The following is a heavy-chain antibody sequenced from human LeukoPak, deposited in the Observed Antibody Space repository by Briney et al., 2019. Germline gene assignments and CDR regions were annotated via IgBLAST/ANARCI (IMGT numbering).Heavy chain of an antibody. CDR3: AREYSSGWYDYYGMDV. J-gene: IGHJ6*02. D-gene: IGHD6-19*01. Sequence: ASVKVSCKASGYTFTSYGISWVRQAPGQGLEWMGWISTYNGNTKYAQKFQVRLTMTTDTSTTTAYMELRSLRSDDTAVYYCAREYSSGWYDYYGMDVWGQGTTVTVSS. CDR2: ISTYNGNT. CDR1: GYTFTSYG. V-gene: IGHV1-18*01.